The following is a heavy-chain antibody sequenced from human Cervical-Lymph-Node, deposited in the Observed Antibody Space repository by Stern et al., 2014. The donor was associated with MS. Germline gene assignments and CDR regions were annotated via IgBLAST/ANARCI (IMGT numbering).Heavy chain of an antibody. V-gene: IGHV4-39*01. J-gene: IGHJ4*02. CDR3: AKHACTGAACPFDL. Sequence: QLQLQESGPGLVKPSETLSLTCAVSGDSISSYTHYWAWIRQPPGKGLEWIGSVYYSGATYYNPSLKSPVTLSVDTSKNHFSLGLTSGTAADTAVYYCAKHACTGAACPFDLWGQGTLVTVSS. D-gene: IGHD2-8*02. CDR2: VYYSGAT. CDR1: GDSISSYTHY.